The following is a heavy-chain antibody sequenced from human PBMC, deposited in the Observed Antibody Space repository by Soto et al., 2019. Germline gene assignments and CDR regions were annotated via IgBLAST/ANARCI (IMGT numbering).Heavy chain of an antibody. CDR1: GGSISSSSYY. CDR3: ARGRRYSSSWYSDY. J-gene: IGHJ4*02. CDR2: IYYSGST. V-gene: IGHV4-39*01. D-gene: IGHD6-13*01. Sequence: QLQLQESGPGLVKPSETQSLTCTVSGGSISSSSYYWGWIRQPPGKGLEWIGSIYYSGSTYYNPSLKSRVTISVDTSKNQFSLKLSSVTAADTAVYYCARGRRYSSSWYSDYWGQGTLVTVSS.